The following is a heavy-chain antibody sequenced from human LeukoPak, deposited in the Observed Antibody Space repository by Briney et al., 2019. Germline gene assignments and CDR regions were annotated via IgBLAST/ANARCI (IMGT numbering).Heavy chain of an antibody. D-gene: IGHD3-22*01. V-gene: IGHV3-53*01. CDR3: ARALSYDSRSYYFDF. CDR2: IYSDGST. J-gene: IGHJ4*02. CDR1: GFTVSSNY. Sequence: PGGSLRLSCAASGFTVSSNYMSWVRQTPGKGLEWVSIIYSDGSTYYADSVKGRFTISRDNSKNTMYLQMNSLRAEDTAVYYCARALSYDSRSYYFDFWGQGTLVTVSS.